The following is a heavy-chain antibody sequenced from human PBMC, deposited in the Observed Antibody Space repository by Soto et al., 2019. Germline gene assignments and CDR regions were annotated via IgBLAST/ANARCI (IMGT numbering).Heavy chain of an antibody. CDR1: GFTFSSYG. V-gene: IGHV3-30*03. Sequence: PGGSLRLSCADSGFTFSSYGMHWVRQAPGKGLEWVAVISYDGSNKYYADSVKGRFTISRDNSKNTLYLQMNSLRAEDTAVYYCAREISYVSGGPFYNGMDVLGQGTPVSVSS. CDR2: ISYDGSNK. CDR3: AREISYVSGGPFYNGMDV. J-gene: IGHJ6*02. D-gene: IGHD3-16*01.